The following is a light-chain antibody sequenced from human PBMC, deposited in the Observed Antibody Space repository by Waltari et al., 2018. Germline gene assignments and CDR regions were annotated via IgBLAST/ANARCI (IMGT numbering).Light chain of an antibody. J-gene: IGKJ3*01. CDR2: GAS. CDR1: QSISSQ. Sequence: EIVMTQSPATLSVSPGERATLSCRASQSISSQLAWYQQKPGQAPRLLIYGASTRATGIPARVSGSGSGTEFTLTISSLQSEDFAVYFCQQYHESPPITFGPGTKVDIK. V-gene: IGKV3-15*01. CDR3: QQYHESPPIT.